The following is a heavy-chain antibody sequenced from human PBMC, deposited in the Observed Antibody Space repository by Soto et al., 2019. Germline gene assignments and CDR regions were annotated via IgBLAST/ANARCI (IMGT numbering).Heavy chain of an antibody. J-gene: IGHJ4*02. D-gene: IGHD2-15*01. CDR3: AKSIRYCSGGSCYYCFDY. CDR2: ISGSGGST. CDR1: GFTFSSYV. Sequence: EVQLLESGGGLVQPGGSLRLSCAASGFTFSSYVMSWVRQAPGKGLEWVSAISGSGGSTYYADSVKGRFTISRDNSKNTLYLQMNSLRAEDTAVYYCAKSIRYCSGGSCYYCFDYWGQGTLVTVSS. V-gene: IGHV3-23*01.